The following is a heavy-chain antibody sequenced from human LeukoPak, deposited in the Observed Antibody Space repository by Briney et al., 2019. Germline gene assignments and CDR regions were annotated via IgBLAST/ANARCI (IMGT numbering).Heavy chain of an antibody. CDR1: GGSISSHY. J-gene: IGHJ4*02. Sequence: SSETLSLTCIVSGGSISSHYWTWMRQPPGKGLEYIGYIYYSGNTNYNPSLKSRVTISVDRSKNQFSLKLTSVTAEDTAVYYCARINSGWYFDYWGQGTLVTVSS. CDR3: ARINSGWYFDY. V-gene: IGHV4-59*11. D-gene: IGHD6-19*01. CDR2: IYYSGNT.